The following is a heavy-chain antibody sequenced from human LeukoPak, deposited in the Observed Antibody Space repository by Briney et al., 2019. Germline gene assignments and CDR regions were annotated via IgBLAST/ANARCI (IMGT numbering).Heavy chain of an antibody. D-gene: IGHD3-10*01. CDR2: IGSNSVPT. CDR1: GFTFSSYS. J-gene: IGHJ6*02. V-gene: IGHV3-23*01. Sequence: GGSLRLSCAASGFTFSSYSMNWVRQAPGKGLEWVSGIGSNSVPTVYADSVKGRFTISRDNSKSMLYLQMDSLRAEDTAIYYCAKLTSASGAYGVDVWGQGTTVTVSS. CDR3: AKLTSASGAYGVDV.